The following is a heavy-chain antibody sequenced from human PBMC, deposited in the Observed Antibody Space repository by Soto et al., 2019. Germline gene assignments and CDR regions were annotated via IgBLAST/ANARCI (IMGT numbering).Heavy chain of an antibody. CDR3: ARGSSYDSSGSWLRDYYYYYGMDV. CDR2: IIPIFGTA. CDR1: GGTFSSYA. Sequence: GASVKVSCKASGGTFSSYAISWVRQAPGQGLEWMGGIIPIFGTANYAQKFQGRVTITADESTSTAYMELSSLRSEDTAVYYCARGSSYDSSGSWLRDYYYYYGMDVWGQGTTVTSP. V-gene: IGHV1-69*13. J-gene: IGHJ6*02. D-gene: IGHD3-22*01.